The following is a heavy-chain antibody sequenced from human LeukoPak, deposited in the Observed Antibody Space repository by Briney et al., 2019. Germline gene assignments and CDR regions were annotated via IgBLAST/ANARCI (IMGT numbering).Heavy chain of an antibody. Sequence: SETLSLTCAVYGGSFSGYYWSWIRQPPGKGLEWIGEINHSGSTNYNPSLKSRVIISVDTSKNQFSLKLSSVTAAGTAVYYCARLGDYYDSSGSKNPGYWGQGTLVTVSS. CDR1: GGSFSGYY. CDR3: ARLGDYYDSSGSKNPGY. V-gene: IGHV4-34*01. CDR2: INHSGST. D-gene: IGHD3-22*01. J-gene: IGHJ4*02.